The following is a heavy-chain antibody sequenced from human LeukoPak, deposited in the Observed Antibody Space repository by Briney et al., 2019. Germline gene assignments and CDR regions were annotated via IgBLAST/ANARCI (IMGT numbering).Heavy chain of an antibody. V-gene: IGHV2-70*11. D-gene: IGHD2-2*01. Sequence: SGPALVKPTQTLTLTCTFSGFSLSTSGVCVSWIRQPPGKALERLARIDWDDDKYYSTSLKTRLTISKDTSKNQVVLTMTNMDPEDTATYYCARTTSSTSFNFDYWGQGTLVTVSS. CDR1: GFSLSTSGVC. CDR3: ARTTSSTSFNFDY. J-gene: IGHJ4*02. CDR2: IDWDDDK.